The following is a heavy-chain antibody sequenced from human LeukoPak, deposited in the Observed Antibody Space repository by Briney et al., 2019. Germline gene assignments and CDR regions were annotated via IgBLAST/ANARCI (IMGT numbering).Heavy chain of an antibody. V-gene: IGHV3-30*01. Sequence: PGSSLRLSCSVSGFTFSSYSIHWVRHAPGNGLEWVAALSYDGTNKYFADSVKGRFAICRDISQNTLYLQLNNLTAEDTAVYYCTRVRLPSRISLPHFDYWGQGTLVTVSS. CDR3: TRVRLPSRISLPHFDY. J-gene: IGHJ4*02. D-gene: IGHD2-15*01. CDR2: LSYDGTNK. CDR1: GFTFSSYS.